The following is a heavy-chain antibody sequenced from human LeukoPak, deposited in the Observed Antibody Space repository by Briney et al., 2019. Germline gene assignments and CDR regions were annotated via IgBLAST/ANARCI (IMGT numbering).Heavy chain of an antibody. V-gene: IGHV4-59*01. CDR3: ARSGSGRVFDY. J-gene: IGHJ4*02. CDR2: IYYSGST. CDR1: GGSISSYY. Sequence: SETLSLTCTVSGGSISSYYWSWIRQPPGKGLEWIGYIYYSGSTNYNPSLKSRVTISVDTSKNQFSQKLSSVTAADTAVYYCARSGSGRVFDYWGQGTLVTVPS. D-gene: IGHD6-25*01.